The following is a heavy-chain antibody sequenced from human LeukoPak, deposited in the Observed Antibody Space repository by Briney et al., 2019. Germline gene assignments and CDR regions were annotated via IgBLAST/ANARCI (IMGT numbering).Heavy chain of an antibody. Sequence: GGSLRLSCAASGFTFSSYWMSWVRQAPGKGLEWVANIKHDGSEKYYVDSLKGRFTISRDNAKNSLYLQMNSLRDEDTAVYYCAKDRLLNCRGDCYIFDYWGQGTVVTVSS. J-gene: IGHJ4*02. CDR2: IKHDGSEK. V-gene: IGHV3-7*01. CDR3: AKDRLLNCRGDCYIFDY. D-gene: IGHD2-21*02. CDR1: GFTFSSYW.